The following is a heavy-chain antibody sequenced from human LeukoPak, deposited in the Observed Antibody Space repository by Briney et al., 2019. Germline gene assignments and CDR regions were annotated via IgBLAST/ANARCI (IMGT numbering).Heavy chain of an antibody. J-gene: IGHJ5*02. D-gene: IGHD5-12*01. CDR2: IYHSGST. CDR3: AREWISGYNWSDP. Sequence: SETLSLTCAVSGYSISSGYYWGWIRQPPGKGLEWIGSIYHSGSTYYNPSLKSRVTISVDTSKNQFSLKLSSVTAADTAVYYCAREWISGYNWSDPWGQGTLVTVSS. V-gene: IGHV4-38-2*02. CDR1: GYSISSGYY.